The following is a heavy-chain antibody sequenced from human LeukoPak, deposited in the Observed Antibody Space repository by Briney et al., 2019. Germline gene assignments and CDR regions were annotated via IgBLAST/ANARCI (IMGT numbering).Heavy chain of an antibody. V-gene: IGHV3-30-3*01. CDR1: GFTFSSYA. CDR2: ISYDGSNK. J-gene: IGHJ4*02. CDR3: ARDQEWELPLDY. Sequence: QPGRSLRLSCAASGFTFSSYAMHWVRQAPGKGLEWVAVISYDGSNKYYADSVKGRFTISRDNSKNTLYPQMNSLRAEDTAVYYCARDQEWELPLDYWGQGTLVTVSS. D-gene: IGHD1-26*01.